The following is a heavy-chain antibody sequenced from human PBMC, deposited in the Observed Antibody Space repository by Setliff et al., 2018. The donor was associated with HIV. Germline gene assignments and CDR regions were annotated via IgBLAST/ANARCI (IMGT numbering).Heavy chain of an antibody. CDR2: ISADNGNT. J-gene: IGHJ6*03. CDR3: ARVPGARPYYYYYMDV. D-gene: IGHD3-10*01. CDR1: GYIFTNYG. V-gene: IGHV1-18*01. Sequence: ASVKVSCKASGYIFTNYGITWVRRAPGQGLEWMGWISADNGNTNYAQKLQGRVTMTTDTSTSTADMELRSLRSDDTAVYYCARVPGARPYYYYYMDVWGKGTTVTVSS.